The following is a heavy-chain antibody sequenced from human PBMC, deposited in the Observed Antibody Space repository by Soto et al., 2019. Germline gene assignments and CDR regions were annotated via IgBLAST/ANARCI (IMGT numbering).Heavy chain of an antibody. CDR3: AQSNILTGPDY. V-gene: IGHV3-21*01. D-gene: IGHD3-9*01. CDR1: GFTFSSYS. CDR2: ISSSSSYI. Sequence: GGSLRLSCAASGFTFSSYSMNWVRQAPGKGLEWVSSISSSSSYIYYADSVKGRFTISRDNAKNSLYLQMNSLRAEDTAVYYCAQSNILTGPDYWGQGTLVTVSS. J-gene: IGHJ4*02.